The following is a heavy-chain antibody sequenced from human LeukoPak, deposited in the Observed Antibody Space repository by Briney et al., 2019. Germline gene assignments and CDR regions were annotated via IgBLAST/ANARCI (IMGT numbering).Heavy chain of an antibody. CDR1: GFTFSDNY. Sequence: PGGSLRLSCAASGFTFSDNYMTWVRQAPGKGLEWLSYISGNGGVIQYADSVKGRFTISRDNAKNLLYLQMDSLRAEDTAVYYCARDKQVVVGATTAYDYWGQGTLVTVSS. CDR2: ISGNGGVI. V-gene: IGHV3-11*04. D-gene: IGHD1-26*01. J-gene: IGHJ4*02. CDR3: ARDKQVVVGATTAYDY.